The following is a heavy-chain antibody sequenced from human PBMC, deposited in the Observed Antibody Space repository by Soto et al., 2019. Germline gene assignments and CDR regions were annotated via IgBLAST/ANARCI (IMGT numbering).Heavy chain of an antibody. CDR3: ARGLILWFGELSRRGGYYYYMDV. D-gene: IGHD3-10*01. CDR2: INDSGNI. J-gene: IGHJ6*03. CDR1: GGSFSGYQ. Sequence: QVQLQQWGAGLLKPSETLSLTCAVYGGSFSGYQWSWIRQTPGKGLEWIGEINDSGNINYNPSLKSRVTISPDTPKKQISLKLSSVTAADSAVYYCARGLILWFGELSRRGGYYYYMDVWGKGTTVTVSS. V-gene: IGHV4-34*01.